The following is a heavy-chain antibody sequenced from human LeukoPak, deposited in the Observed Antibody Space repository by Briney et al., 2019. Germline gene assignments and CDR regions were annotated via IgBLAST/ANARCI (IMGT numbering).Heavy chain of an antibody. CDR1: GGSISSSNW. J-gene: IGHJ3*02. V-gene: IGHV4-4*02. D-gene: IGHD6-13*01. CDR2: IYHSGST. CDR3: ARVAVIAAAGNAFDI. Sequence: SETLSLTCAVSGGSISSSNWWSWVRQPPGKGLEWIGEIYHSGSTNYSPSLKSRVTISVDKSKNQFSLKLSSVTAADTAVYYCARVAVIAAAGNAFDIWGQGTMVTVSS.